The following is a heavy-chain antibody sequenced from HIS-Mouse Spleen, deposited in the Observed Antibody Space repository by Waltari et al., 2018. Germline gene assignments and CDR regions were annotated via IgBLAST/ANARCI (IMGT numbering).Heavy chain of an antibody. J-gene: IGHJ4*02. CDR3: ARDIRLGIRRRLFDY. CDR1: GYTFTSYG. CDR2: MSAYNANT. V-gene: IGHV1-18*01. Sequence: QVQLVQSGAEVKKPGASVKVSCKASGYTFTSYGISWVRQAPGQGLEWMGWMSAYNANTNYAQKLQGRVTMTTDTSTSTAYMERGRLGSDDTAVYYCARDIRLGIRRRLFDYWGQGTLVTVSS. D-gene: IGHD7-27*01.